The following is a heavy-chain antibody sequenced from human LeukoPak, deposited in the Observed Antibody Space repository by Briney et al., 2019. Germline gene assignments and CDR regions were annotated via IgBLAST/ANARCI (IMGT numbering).Heavy chain of an antibody. D-gene: IGHD2-21*02. CDR3: ARNGFTPCGVDCYSDYMDV. J-gene: IGHJ6*03. CDR2: IYYTGAI. V-gene: IGHV4-59*02. CDR1: GGSVSGDS. Sequence: SETLSLTCTVSGGSVSGDSWTWIRQSAGTGLEWIGYIYYTGAIGYNPSLKSRVAISVDTSKNQFSLQLTSVTAADTAVYLCARNGFTPCGVDCYSDYMDVWGKGTAVTVSS.